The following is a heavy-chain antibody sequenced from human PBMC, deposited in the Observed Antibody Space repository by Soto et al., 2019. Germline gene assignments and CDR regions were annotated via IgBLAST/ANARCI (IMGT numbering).Heavy chain of an antibody. V-gene: IGHV5-51*01. CDR2: IYPGDSDT. J-gene: IGHJ6*02. CDR3: ARLPDGDYQTDYGMDV. CDR1: GYSFTSYW. D-gene: IGHD4-17*01. Sequence: GESLKISCKGSGYSFTSYWIGWVRQMPGKGLEWMGIIYPGDSDTRYSPSFQGQVTISADKSISTAYLQWSSLKASDTAMYYCARLPDGDYQTDYGMDVRGQGTTVTVSS.